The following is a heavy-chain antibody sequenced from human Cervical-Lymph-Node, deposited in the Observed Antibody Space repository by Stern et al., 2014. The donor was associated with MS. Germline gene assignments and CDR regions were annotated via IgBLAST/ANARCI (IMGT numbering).Heavy chain of an antibody. CDR3: ARGSSTRFPFFDY. CDR1: GYSFSSHA. V-gene: IGHV1-3*01. D-gene: IGHD6-13*01. CDR2: INGGQGDT. Sequence: QVQLVQSGAEVRKPGASVKVSCSASGYSFSSHAVHWVRQAPGQRLEWLGWINGGQGDTKYSHKFRGRVTITRDTSASTAYLELSSLTSEDTAVYSCARGSSTRFPFFDYWGQGTLVTVSS. J-gene: IGHJ4*02.